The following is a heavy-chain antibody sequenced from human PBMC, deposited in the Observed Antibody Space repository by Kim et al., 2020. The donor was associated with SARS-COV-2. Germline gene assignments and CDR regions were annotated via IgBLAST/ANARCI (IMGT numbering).Heavy chain of an antibody. D-gene: IGHD5-12*01. J-gene: IGHJ6*01. CDR3: AKAEDGYNSRGYYYYGM. Sequence: GGSLRLSCAASGFTFSSYGMHWVRQAPGKGLEWVAVISYDGSNKYYADSVKGRFTISRDNSKNTLYLQMNSLRAEDTAVYYCAKAEDGYNSRGYYYYGM. CDR1: GFTFSSYG. CDR2: ISYDGSNK. V-gene: IGHV3-30*18.